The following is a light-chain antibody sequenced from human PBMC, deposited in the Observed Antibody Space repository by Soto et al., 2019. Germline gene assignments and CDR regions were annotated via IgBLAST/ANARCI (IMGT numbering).Light chain of an antibody. CDR3: CSYAGSYPL. Sequence: QSALTQPRSVSGSPGQSVTISCTGTSSDVGGYNYVSWYQQHPGKAPKLMIYDVSKRPSGVPDRLSGSKSGNTASLTISGLQAGEEADYYCCSYAGSYPLFGGGTKLTVL. CDR2: DVS. CDR1: SSDVGGYNY. J-gene: IGLJ3*02. V-gene: IGLV2-11*01.